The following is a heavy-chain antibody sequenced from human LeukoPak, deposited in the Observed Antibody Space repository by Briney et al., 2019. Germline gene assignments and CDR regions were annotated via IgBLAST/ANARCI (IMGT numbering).Heavy chain of an antibody. V-gene: IGHV4-30-2*01. CDR3: ARGWDYYDSSGYSDAFDI. CDR1: GGSISSGGYS. CDR2: IYHSGST. J-gene: IGHJ3*02. D-gene: IGHD3-22*01. Sequence: PSETLSLTCAVSGGSISSGGYSWSWIRQPPGKGLEWIGYIYHSGSTYHNPPLKSRVTISVDRSKNQFSLKLSSVTAADTAVYYCARGWDYYDSSGYSDAFDIWGQGTMVTVSS.